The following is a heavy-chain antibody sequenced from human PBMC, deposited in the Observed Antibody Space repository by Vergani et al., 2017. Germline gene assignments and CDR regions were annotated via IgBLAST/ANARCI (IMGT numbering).Heavy chain of an antibody. V-gene: IGHV3-21*01. CDR2: ISSSSSYI. J-gene: IGHJ3*02. Sequence: EVQLLESGGGLVQPGGSLRLSCAASGFTFSSYAMSWVRQAPGKGLEWVSSISSSSSYIYYADSVKGRFTISRDNAKNSLYLQMNSLRAEDTAVYYCASGSYYFAFDIWGQGTMVTVSS. CDR3: ASGSYYFAFDI. D-gene: IGHD1-26*01. CDR1: GFTFSSYA.